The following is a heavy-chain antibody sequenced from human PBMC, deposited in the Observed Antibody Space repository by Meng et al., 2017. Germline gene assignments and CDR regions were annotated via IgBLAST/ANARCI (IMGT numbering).Heavy chain of an antibody. Sequence: QLQVQESGPGLLKPPETLALTCPGSGGSISSSSYYWGWIRQPPGKGLEWIGSIYYSGSTYYNPSLKSRVTISVDTSKNQFSLKLSSVTAADTAVYYCARGHNDYGDYPNWFDPWGQGTLVTVSS. CDR1: GGSISSSSYY. D-gene: IGHD4-17*01. V-gene: IGHV4-39*07. J-gene: IGHJ5*02. CDR3: ARGHNDYGDYPNWFDP. CDR2: IYYSGST.